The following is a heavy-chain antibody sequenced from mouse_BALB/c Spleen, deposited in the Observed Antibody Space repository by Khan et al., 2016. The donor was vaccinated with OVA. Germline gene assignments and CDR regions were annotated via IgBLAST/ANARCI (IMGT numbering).Heavy chain of an antibody. J-gene: IGHJ3*01. Sequence: QVQLKQPGPGLVQPSQSLSITCTVSGFSLTNYSVHWVRQSPGKGLEWPGVIWSAGSTDYNAAFISRLTIRKDNSRSQVFFNMNSLQPNDTAIYYCAGRGYDYGRGALFAYWGQGTLVTVSA. V-gene: IGHV2-2*02. CDR3: AGRGYDYGRGALFAY. D-gene: IGHD2-4*01. CDR1: GFSLTNYS. CDR2: IWSAGST.